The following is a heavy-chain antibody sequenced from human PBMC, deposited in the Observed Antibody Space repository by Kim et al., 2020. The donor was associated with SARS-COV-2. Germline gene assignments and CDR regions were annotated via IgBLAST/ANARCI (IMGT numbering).Heavy chain of an antibody. CDR2: FDPEDGET. CDR1: GYTLTELS. V-gene: IGHV1-24*01. J-gene: IGHJ6*02. Sequence: ASVKVSCKVSGYTLTELSMHWVRQAPGKGLEWMGGFDPEDGETSYAQKFQGRVTMTEDTSTDTAYMELSSLRSEDTAVYYCATDQGYYYGLDVWGQGTTVTVSS. CDR3: ATDQGYYYGLDV.